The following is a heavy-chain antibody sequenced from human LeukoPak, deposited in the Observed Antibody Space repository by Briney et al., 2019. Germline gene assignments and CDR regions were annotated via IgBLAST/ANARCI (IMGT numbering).Heavy chain of an antibody. CDR3: ARDAPHFDY. CDR1: GFTFSSYA. CDR2: ISYDGSNK. Sequence: GRSLRLSCAASGFTFSSYAIHWVRQAPGKGLEWVAVISYDGSNKYYADSVKGRFTTSRDNSKNTLYLQMNSLRAEDTAVYYCARDAPHFDYWGQGTLVTVSS. V-gene: IGHV3-30*04. J-gene: IGHJ4*02.